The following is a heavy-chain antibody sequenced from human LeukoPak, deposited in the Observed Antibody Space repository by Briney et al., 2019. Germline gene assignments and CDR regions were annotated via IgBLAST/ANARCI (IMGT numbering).Heavy chain of an antibody. Sequence: GGSLRLSCAASGFTFSSYSMNWVRQAPGKGLEWVSSISSSSSYIYYADSVKGRFTISRDNAKNSLYLQMNSLRAEDTAVYYCARDRGWSQTYGSGTYGLDYWGQGTLVTVSS. V-gene: IGHV3-21*01. CDR1: GFTFSSYS. J-gene: IGHJ4*02. CDR3: ARDRGWSQTYGSGTYGLDY. D-gene: IGHD3-10*01. CDR2: ISSSSSYI.